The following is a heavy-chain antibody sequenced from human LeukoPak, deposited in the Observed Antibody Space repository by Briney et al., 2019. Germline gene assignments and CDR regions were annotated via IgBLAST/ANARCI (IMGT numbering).Heavy chain of an antibody. CDR2: ISSSSSYI. CDR1: GFTFSDSA. V-gene: IGHV3-21*01. D-gene: IGHD2-2*01. J-gene: IGHJ3*02. Sequence: PGGSLRLSCAASGFTFSDSAMHWVRQAPGKGLEWVSSISSSSSYIYYADSVKGRFTISRDNAKNSLYLQMNSLRAEDTAVYYCAVLGVSGGYCSSTSCYGALDAFDIWGQGTMVTVSS. CDR3: AVLGVSGGYCSSTSCYGALDAFDI.